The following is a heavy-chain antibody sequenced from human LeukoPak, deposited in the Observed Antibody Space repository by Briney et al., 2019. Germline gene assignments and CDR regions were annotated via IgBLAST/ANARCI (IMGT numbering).Heavy chain of an antibody. CDR1: GFTFSSYW. CDR3: ARESVFWSGYYFDY. D-gene: IGHD3-3*01. Sequence: AGGSLRLSCAASGFTFSSYWMSWVRQAPGKGLEWVANIKQDGSEKYYVDSVKGRFTISRDNAKNSLYLQMNSLRAEDTAVYYCARESVFWSGYYFDYWGQGTLVTVSS. V-gene: IGHV3-7*01. CDR2: IKQDGSEK. J-gene: IGHJ4*02.